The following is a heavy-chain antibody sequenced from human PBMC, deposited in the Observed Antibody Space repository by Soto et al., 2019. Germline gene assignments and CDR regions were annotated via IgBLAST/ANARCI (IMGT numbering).Heavy chain of an antibody. V-gene: IGHV1-69*13. Sequence: GASVKVSCKASGGTFSSYAISWVRQAPGQGLEWMGGIIPIFGTANYAQKFQGRVTITADESTSTAYMELSSLRSEDTAVYYCARAHIVVVTAQYYFDYWGQGTLVTVSS. J-gene: IGHJ4*02. CDR1: GGTFSSYA. D-gene: IGHD2-21*02. CDR3: ARAHIVVVTAQYYFDY. CDR2: IIPIFGTA.